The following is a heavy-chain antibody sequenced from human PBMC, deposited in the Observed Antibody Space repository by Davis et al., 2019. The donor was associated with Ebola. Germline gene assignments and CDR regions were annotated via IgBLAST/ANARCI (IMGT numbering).Heavy chain of an antibody. CDR3: ARDRKDYDFWSGYYYYYGMDV. Sequence: PSETLSLTCTVSGVSISSYYWSWIRQPPGKGLEWIGYIYYSGRTNYNPSLKSRVTISVDTSKNQFPLKLSSVTAADTAVYYCARDRKDYDFWSGYYYYYGMDVWGQGTTVTVSS. CDR2: IYYSGRT. CDR1: GVSISSYY. V-gene: IGHV4-59*01. D-gene: IGHD3-3*01. J-gene: IGHJ6*02.